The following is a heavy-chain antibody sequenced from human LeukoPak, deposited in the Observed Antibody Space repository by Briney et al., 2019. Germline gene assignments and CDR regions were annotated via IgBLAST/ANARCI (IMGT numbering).Heavy chain of an antibody. CDR3: VADRGNWSGGDF. CDR1: TFAFGGYW. J-gene: IGHJ4*02. Sequence: GGSLRLSCTGSTFAFGGYWIHWVRQLPGKGLAWVSRIDSAGGRIQWADSVKGRFTISRDNAKNTVYLQMNSLRPEDSAVYYCVADRGNWSGGDFWGRGTLVIVSS. D-gene: IGHD3-10*01. V-gene: IGHV3-74*01. CDR2: IDSAGGRI.